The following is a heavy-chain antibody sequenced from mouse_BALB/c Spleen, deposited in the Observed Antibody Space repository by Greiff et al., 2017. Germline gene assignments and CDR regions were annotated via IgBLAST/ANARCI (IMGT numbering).Heavy chain of an antibody. V-gene: IGHV5-17*02. Sequence: EVNVVESGGGLVQPGGSRKLSCAASGFTFSSFGMHWVRQAPEKGLEWVAYISSGSSTIYYADTVKGRFPISRDNPKNTLFLQMTSLRSEDTAMYYCARPDGYYGWYFDVWGAGTTVTVSS. J-gene: IGHJ1*01. CDR3: ARPDGYYGWYFDV. CDR2: ISSGSSTI. D-gene: IGHD2-3*01. CDR1: GFTFSSFG.